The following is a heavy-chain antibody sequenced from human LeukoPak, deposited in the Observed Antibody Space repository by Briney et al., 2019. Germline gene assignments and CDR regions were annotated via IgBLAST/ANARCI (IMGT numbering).Heavy chain of an antibody. CDR3: ARGERFDP. V-gene: IGHV1-2*02. CDR2: MNPNSGGT. Sequence: VASVKVSCKASGYTFTSYDINWVRQATGQGLEWMGWMNPNSGGTNYAQKFQGRVTMTRDTSISTAYMELSRLRSDDTAVYYCARGERFDPWGQGTLVTVSS. CDR1: GYTFTSYD. J-gene: IGHJ5*02.